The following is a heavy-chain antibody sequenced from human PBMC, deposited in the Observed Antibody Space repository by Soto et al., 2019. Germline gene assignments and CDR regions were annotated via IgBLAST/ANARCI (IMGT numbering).Heavy chain of an antibody. Sequence: GGSLRLSCAASGFTFSSYGMHWVRQAPGKGLEWVAVISYDGSNKYYADSVKGRFTISRDNSKNTLYLQMNSLRAEDTAVYYCAKDTRSSGWYGLTSWGRGTLVTVSS. D-gene: IGHD6-19*01. J-gene: IGHJ4*02. V-gene: IGHV3-30*18. CDR3: AKDTRSSGWYGLTS. CDR2: ISYDGSNK. CDR1: GFTFSSYG.